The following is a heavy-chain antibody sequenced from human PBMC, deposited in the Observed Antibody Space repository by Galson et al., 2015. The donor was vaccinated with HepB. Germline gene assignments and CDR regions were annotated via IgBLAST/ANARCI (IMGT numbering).Heavy chain of an antibody. CDR2: ISSGGDLR. Sequence: SLRLSCAASGFTFSSYAMSWVRRAPGKGLQWLSIISSGGDLRRYADSVKGRFTISRDNSKSALYLQMNSLTADDTAVYYCAKDGVADSGWYSDYWGQGTLVTVSS. V-gene: IGHV3-23*01. CDR1: GFTFSSYA. J-gene: IGHJ4*02. D-gene: IGHD6-19*01. CDR3: AKDGVADSGWYSDY.